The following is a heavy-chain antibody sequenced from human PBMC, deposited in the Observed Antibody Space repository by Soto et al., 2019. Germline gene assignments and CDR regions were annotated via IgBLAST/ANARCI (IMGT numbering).Heavy chain of an antibody. Sequence: QITLKESGPTLVKPTQTLTLTCTFSGFSLSTSGVGVGWIRQPPGKALEWLALIYWDDDKRYSPSLKSRLTITKDTSKNQLVLTMTNMDPVDTATYYCAPRRIYSSSDFFDYWGQGTLVTVSS. CDR2: IYWDDDK. CDR3: APRRIYSSSDFFDY. D-gene: IGHD6-6*01. CDR1: GFSLSTSGVG. V-gene: IGHV2-5*02. J-gene: IGHJ4*02.